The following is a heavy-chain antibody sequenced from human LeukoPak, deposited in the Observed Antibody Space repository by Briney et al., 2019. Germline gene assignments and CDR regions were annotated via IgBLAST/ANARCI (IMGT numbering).Heavy chain of an antibody. V-gene: IGHV1-2*02. Sequence: ASVKVSCKASGYTFTGYYMHWVRQAPGQGLEWMGWINPNSGGTSYAQTFQGRVTMTRDTSISTGYMELSWLRSDDTAVYYCARDWAHGSGSFSSLFDYWGQGTLVTVSS. J-gene: IGHJ4*02. CDR1: GYTFTGYY. CDR2: INPNSGGT. D-gene: IGHD3-10*01. CDR3: ARDWAHGSGSFSSLFDY.